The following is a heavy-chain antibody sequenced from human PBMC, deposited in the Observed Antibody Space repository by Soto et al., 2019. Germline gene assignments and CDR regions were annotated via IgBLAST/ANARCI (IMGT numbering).Heavy chain of an antibody. J-gene: IGHJ6*02. D-gene: IGHD2-2*01. V-gene: IGHV1-18*01. Sequence: ASVKVSCKASGYTFTSYGISWVRQAPGQGLEWMGWISAYNGNTNYAQKLQGRVTMTTDTSTSTAYMELRSLRSDDTAVYYCARVRLGTSLHDYYGMDVWGQGTTVTVSS. CDR2: ISAYNGNT. CDR1: GYTFTSYG. CDR3: ARVRLGTSLHDYYGMDV.